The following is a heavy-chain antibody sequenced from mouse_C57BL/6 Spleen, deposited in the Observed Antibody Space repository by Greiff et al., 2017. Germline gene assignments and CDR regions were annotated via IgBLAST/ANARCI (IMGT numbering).Heavy chain of an antibody. V-gene: IGHV1-15*01. J-gene: IGHJ3*01. Sequence: QVQLQQSGAELVRPGASVTLSCKASGYTFTDYEMHWVKQTPVHGLEWIGAIDPETGGTAYNQKFKGKAILTADKSSSTAYMELRSLTSEDSAVYYCTSYYGSGGFAYWGQGTLVTVS. CDR3: TSYYGSGGFAY. CDR1: GYTFTDYE. CDR2: IDPETGGT. D-gene: IGHD1-1*01.